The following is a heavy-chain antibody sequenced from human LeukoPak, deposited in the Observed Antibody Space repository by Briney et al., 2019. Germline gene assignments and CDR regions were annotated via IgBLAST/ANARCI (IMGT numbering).Heavy chain of an antibody. J-gene: IGHJ3*02. CDR1: GESVTRAVYF. D-gene: IGHD2-21*02. V-gene: IGHV4-31*03. Sequence: LTLTCSVWGESVTRAVYFPTWIRQRPGKGLECIGYISNRGATSYNPSLNSRVSISVDTPNNQFALRLTSVTAADTAVYYCARDVVVTSSPDAFDIWGQGTIVSVSS. CDR3: ARDVVVTSSPDAFDI. CDR2: ISNRGAT.